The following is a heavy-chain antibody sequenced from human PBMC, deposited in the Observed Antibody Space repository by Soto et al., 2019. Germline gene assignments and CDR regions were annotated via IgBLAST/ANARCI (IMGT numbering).Heavy chain of an antibody. CDR3: ARVLSWASYYDFWSGYYNYYYYGMDV. Sequence: GASVKVSCKASGGTFSSYTISWVRQAPGQGLKKIGRILPILGIASYAQTFQGRVTIIADKSTSTAYMELSSLRSEDTAVYYCARVLSWASYYDFWSGYYNYYYYGMDVWGQGTTVTVSS. V-gene: IGHV1-69*02. CDR1: GGTFSSYT. D-gene: IGHD3-3*01. J-gene: IGHJ6*02. CDR2: ILPILGIA.